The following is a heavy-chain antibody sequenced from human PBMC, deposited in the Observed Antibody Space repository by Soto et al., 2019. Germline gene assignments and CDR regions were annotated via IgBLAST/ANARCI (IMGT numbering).Heavy chain of an antibody. D-gene: IGHD2-2*01. CDR3: AREGGYCSSHSRYGVHGMDV. J-gene: IGHJ6*02. CDR2: ISYDGSNK. V-gene: IGHV3-30*04. CDR1: GFTFSTYA. Sequence: GGSLRLSCAASGFTFSTYAMHWVRQAPGKGLEWVAVISYDGSNKYYADSVKGRFTISRDNSKNTLYLQMNSLRAEDTAVHFCAREGGYCSSHSRYGVHGMDVWGQGTTVTVSS.